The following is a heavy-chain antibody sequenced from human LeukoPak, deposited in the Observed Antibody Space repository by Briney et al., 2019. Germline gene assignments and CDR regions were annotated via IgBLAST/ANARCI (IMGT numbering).Heavy chain of an antibody. Sequence: GGSLRLSCAASGFTFRSSEMNWVRQAPGKGLEWVSYISSSATTTYYADSVKGRFTISRDNSKNTLYLQMNSLRAEDTAVYYCAVHNSGFCYWGQGTQVTVSS. CDR3: AVHNSGFCY. D-gene: IGHD3-22*01. CDR1: GFTFRSSE. V-gene: IGHV3-48*03. CDR2: ISSSATTT. J-gene: IGHJ4*02.